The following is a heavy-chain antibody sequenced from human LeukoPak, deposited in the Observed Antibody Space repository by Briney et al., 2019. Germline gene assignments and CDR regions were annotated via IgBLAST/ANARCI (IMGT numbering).Heavy chain of an antibody. D-gene: IGHD6-13*01. CDR3: ARVYYSNSYDYWYFDL. J-gene: IGHJ2*01. V-gene: IGHV4-59*01. Sequence: SETLSLTCTVSGGSIGTYYWNWIRQPPGKGLQWIGYIYYSGSTNYNPSLKSRVSISIDTSKNQFSLKLSSVTAADTAVYYCARVYYSNSYDYWYFDLWGRGTLVTVSS. CDR1: GGSIGTYY. CDR2: IYYSGST.